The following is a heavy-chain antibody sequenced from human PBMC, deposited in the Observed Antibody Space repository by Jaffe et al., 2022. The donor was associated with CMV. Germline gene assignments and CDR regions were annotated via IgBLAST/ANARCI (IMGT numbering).Heavy chain of an antibody. Sequence: VQLVESGGGLVTSGRSLRLSCTGSGFSFGDYAMSWFRQAPGKGLEWVGFIRSKVYGGTAEYAASVKGRFTISRDDSKSIAYLQMNSLKTADTAAYYCTRDPGQQVIQDLDTWGQGTQVTVSS. J-gene: IGHJ5*02. CDR1: GFSFGDYA. D-gene: IGHD6-13*01. V-gene: IGHV3-49*05. CDR3: TRDPGQQVIQDLDT. CDR2: IRSKVYGGTA.